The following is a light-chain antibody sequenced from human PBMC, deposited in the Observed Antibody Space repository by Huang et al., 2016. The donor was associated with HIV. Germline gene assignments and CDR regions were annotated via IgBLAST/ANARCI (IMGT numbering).Light chain of an antibody. CDR2: LGS. CDR1: QSLLHSNGYNY. J-gene: IGKJ5*01. CDR3: MQALQTPIT. Sequence: DFVITQSPLSLPVTPGEPASISCSSSQSLLHSNGYNYLDWYLQKPGQSPQLLIYLGSNRASGVPDRFSGSGSGTDFTLKISRVEAEDVGVYYCMQALQTPITFGQGTRLEIK. V-gene: IGKV2-28*01.